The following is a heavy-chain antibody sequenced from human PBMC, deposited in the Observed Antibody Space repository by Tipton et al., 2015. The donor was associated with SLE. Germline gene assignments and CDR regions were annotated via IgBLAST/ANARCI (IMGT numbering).Heavy chain of an antibody. CDR3: ARGANLKWSFEY. V-gene: IGHV1-18*04. J-gene: IGHJ4*02. D-gene: IGHD2-15*01. Sequence: QVQLVQSGAEVKKPGESLKISCKGSGYSFTSYWIGWVRQAPGQGLEWMGWISAYNGNTNYAQKFQGRVTMTTDTSTKTAYMELRSLRSDDTAMYYCARGANLKWSFEYWGQGTLVTVSS. CDR2: ISAYNGNT. CDR1: GYSFTSYW.